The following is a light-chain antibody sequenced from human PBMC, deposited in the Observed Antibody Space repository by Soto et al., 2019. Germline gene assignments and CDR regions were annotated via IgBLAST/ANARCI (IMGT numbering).Light chain of an antibody. CDR1: STVDSIY. J-gene: IGKJ4*01. Sequence: ETVLTQSPGTLSLSPGERASLSCRASSTVDSIYLAWYQQKPGQAPRLLIYGASNRATGIPDRFSGSGSGTDFTLTISRLEPEDFAVYYCQQYGSSLTLGGGTKVEIK. CDR3: QQYGSSLT. CDR2: GAS. V-gene: IGKV3-20*01.